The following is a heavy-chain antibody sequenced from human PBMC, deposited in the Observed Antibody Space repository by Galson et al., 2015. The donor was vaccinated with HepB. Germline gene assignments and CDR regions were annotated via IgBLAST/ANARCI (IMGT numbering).Heavy chain of an antibody. D-gene: IGHD3-9*01. J-gene: IGHJ4*02. CDR2: INPSGGST. CDR3: AREAAPYYDILTGYHRTYYFDY. Sequence: SVKVSCKASGYTFTSYYMHWVRQAPGQGLEWMGIINPSGGSTSYAQKFQGRVTMTRDTSTSTVYMELSSLRSEDTAVYYCAREAAPYYDILTGYHRTYYFDYWGQGTLVTVSS. V-gene: IGHV1-46*01. CDR1: GYTFTSYY.